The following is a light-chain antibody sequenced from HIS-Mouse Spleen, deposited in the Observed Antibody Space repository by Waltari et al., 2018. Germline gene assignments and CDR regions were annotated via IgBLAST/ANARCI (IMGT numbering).Light chain of an antibody. CDR3: CSYAGSYTNV. CDR2: DVS. CDR1: SSDVGGYNY. J-gene: IGLJ1*01. V-gene: IGLV2-11*01. Sequence: QSALTQPRSVSGSPGQSVTISCTGTSSDVGGYNYVSWYQQHPGKTPKRMIYDVSKPPSGVPDLFSGSKSGNTASRTISGLQAEDEADYYCCSYAGSYTNVFGTGTKVTVL.